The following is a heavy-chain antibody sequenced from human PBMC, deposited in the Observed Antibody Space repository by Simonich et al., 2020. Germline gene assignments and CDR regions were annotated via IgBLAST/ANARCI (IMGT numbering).Heavy chain of an antibody. J-gene: IGHJ4*02. Sequence: QVPLVQSGAEVNKPGASVKVSCKASGYTFTRYGISWVRQAPGQGLEWLGWSSAYNGNTNKAQKLQGRVTMTTDTSTSTAYMELRSLRSDDTAVYYCARDQGGRAAAATDYWGQGTLVTVSS. CDR1: GYTFTRYG. CDR3: ARDQGGRAAAATDY. D-gene: IGHD6-13*01. V-gene: IGHV1-18*01. CDR2: SSAYNGNT.